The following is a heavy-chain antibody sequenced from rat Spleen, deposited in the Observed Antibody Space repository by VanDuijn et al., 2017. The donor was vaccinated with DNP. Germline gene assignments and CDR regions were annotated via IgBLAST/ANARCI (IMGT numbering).Heavy chain of an antibody. Sequence: EVQLVESGGGFVQPGRSLKFSGAASGFTFSNYDMAWVRQAPTKGLEWVASISTSGGITYYRDSVKGRFTVSRDNAKSTLYLQMDSLRSEETATYYCARHVSTTAGNYAMDAWGQGTSVTVSS. J-gene: IGHJ4*01. CDR2: ISTSGGIT. V-gene: IGHV5S11*01. CDR3: ARHVSTTAGNYAMDA. D-gene: IGHD1-2*01. CDR1: GFTFSNYD.